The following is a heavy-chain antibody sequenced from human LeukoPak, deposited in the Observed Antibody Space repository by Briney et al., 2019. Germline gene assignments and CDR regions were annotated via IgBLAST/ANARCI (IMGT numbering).Heavy chain of an antibody. J-gene: IGHJ6*03. CDR2: IYYSGTT. V-gene: IGHV4-39*01. Sequence: SETLSLTCTVSGGSISSSSYYWGWIRQPPGKRLEWIGSIYYSGTTYYNPSLKSRVTISVDTSKSQFTLRLSSVTAADTAMYYCARVGKDYYYYMDVWGKGTTVTISS. CDR3: ARVGKDYYYYMDV. D-gene: IGHD7-27*01. CDR1: GGSISSSSYY.